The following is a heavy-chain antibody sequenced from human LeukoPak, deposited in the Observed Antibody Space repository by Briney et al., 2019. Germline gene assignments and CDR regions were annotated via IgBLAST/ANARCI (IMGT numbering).Heavy chain of an antibody. CDR2: ISGSGGTT. CDR1: GSTFSTYA. V-gene: IGHV3-23*01. D-gene: IGHD3-10*01. CDR3: AKEDITMVQGVIIGSY. Sequence: GGSLRLSCVASGSTFSTYAMSWVRQAPGKGLEWVSGISGSGGTTYYADSVRGRFTISRDSSKNTLYLQMTSLRAEDAAVYYCAKEDITMVQGVIIGSYWGQGTLVTVSS. J-gene: IGHJ4*02.